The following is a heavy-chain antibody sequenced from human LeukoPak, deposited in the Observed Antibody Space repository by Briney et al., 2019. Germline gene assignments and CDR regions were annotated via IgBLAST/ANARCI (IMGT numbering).Heavy chain of an antibody. CDR3: ARVGSGASDI. D-gene: IGHD4-17*01. CDR2: IYYSGST. CDR1: GGSISSSSYY. V-gene: IGHV4-39*07. J-gene: IGHJ3*02. Sequence: PSETLSLTCTVSGGSISSSSYYWGWIRQPPGKGLEWIGSIYYSGSTYYNPSLKSRVTISVGTSKNQFSLKLSSVTAADTAVYYCARVGSGASDIWGQGTMVTVSS.